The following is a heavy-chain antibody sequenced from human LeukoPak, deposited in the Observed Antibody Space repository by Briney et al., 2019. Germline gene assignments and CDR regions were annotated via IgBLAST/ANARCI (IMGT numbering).Heavy chain of an antibody. CDR3: ARLGIITAAGSNDY. J-gene: IGHJ4*02. CDR2: ISYNGDTI. Sequence: GGSLRLSCAASEFTFSDYYMSWIRQAPGKGLEWVSYISYNGDTIYYADSVKGRFTVSRDNAKNSLYLQMNSLRAEDTAVYYCARLGIITAAGSNDYWGQGTLVTVSS. V-gene: IGHV3-11*01. CDR1: EFTFSDYY. D-gene: IGHD6-13*01.